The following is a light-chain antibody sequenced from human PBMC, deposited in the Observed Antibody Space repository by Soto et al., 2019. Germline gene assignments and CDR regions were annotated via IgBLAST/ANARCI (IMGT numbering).Light chain of an antibody. CDR3: QQYDQLPIT. CDR2: DVF. J-gene: IGKJ4*01. V-gene: IGKV1-33*01. Sequence: DIPMTQSASSLPASVGDTVTISCQASQAISKYLNWFQQKPGKAPKLLIYDVFNVETGVPSRFSGRGSGTDFTLIISNLQPEDFATYYCQQYDQLPITFGGGTKVDI. CDR1: QAISKY.